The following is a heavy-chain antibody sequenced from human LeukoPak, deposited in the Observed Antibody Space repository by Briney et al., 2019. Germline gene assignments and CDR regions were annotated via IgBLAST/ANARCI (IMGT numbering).Heavy chain of an antibody. CDR2: IYTSGST. J-gene: IGHJ4*02. V-gene: IGHV4-61*02. CDR1: GGSISSGSYY. CDR3: ARDIYGRFDY. D-gene: IGHD4-17*01. Sequence: SETLSLTCTVSGGSISSGSYYWSWIRQPAGKGLEWIGRIYTSGSTNYNPSLKSRVTISVDTSKNQFSLKLSSVTAADTAVYYCARDIYGRFDYWGQGTLVTVSS.